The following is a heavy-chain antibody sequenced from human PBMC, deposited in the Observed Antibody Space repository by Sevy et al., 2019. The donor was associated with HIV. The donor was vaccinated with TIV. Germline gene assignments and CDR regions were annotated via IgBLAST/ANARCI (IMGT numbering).Heavy chain of an antibody. Sequence: QLGGPLRLSCAASGFTFNTYGMHWVRQAPDKGLEWVAFIRYDGSTKYYVDSVKGRFTISRDNSKNTLYLQMNSLRVEDTAVYYCAKGLGMVQGALLSDDVWGQGTMVTVSS. J-gene: IGHJ3*01. V-gene: IGHV3-30*02. D-gene: IGHD3-10*01. CDR1: GFTFNTYG. CDR3: AKGLGMVQGALLSDDV. CDR2: IRYDGSTK.